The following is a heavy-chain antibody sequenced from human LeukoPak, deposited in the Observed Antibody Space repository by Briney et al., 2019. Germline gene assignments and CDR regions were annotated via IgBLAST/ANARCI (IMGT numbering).Heavy chain of an antibody. D-gene: IGHD2-21*01. CDR3: AKAPVTTCRGAYCYPFDY. CDR1: GFTFSTYG. J-gene: IGHJ4*02. Sequence: GGSLRLSCAASGFTFSTYGMHWVRQAPGKGLEWVAFIWSDGSNKYYADSVKGRYTISRDNSKNTLFLQMNRLRPEDAAVYYCAKAPVTTCRGAYCYPFDYWGQGTLVTVSS. CDR2: IWSDGSNK. V-gene: IGHV3-30*02.